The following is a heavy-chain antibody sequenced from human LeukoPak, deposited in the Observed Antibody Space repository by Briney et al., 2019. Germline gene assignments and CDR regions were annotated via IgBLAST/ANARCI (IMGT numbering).Heavy chain of an antibody. CDR2: IYYSGTT. Sequence: SETLSLTCAVCGGSISGYYWGWIRQPPGKGLEWIGYIYYSGTTNYNPSLKSRVTISVDTSRNQFSLNLRSVTAADTAVYFCVKVGTGTIDYWGQGTLVTVSS. V-gene: IGHV4-59*01. D-gene: IGHD1-1*01. CDR1: GGSISGYY. CDR3: VKVGTGTIDY. J-gene: IGHJ4*02.